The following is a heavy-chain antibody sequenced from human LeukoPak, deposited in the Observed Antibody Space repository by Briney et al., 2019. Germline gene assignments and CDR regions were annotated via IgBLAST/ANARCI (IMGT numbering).Heavy chain of an antibody. V-gene: IGHV1-2*06. Sequence: GASVKVSCKASGYTFTAYYMHWVRQAPGQGLEWMGRINPNSGGTNYAQKFQGRVTMTRDTSIGTAYMELSRLRSDDTAVYYCARGGPYGDYAYYYYLDVWGKGTTVTVSS. CDR3: ARGGPYGDYAYYYYLDV. CDR2: INPNSGGT. CDR1: GYTFTAYY. D-gene: IGHD4-17*01. J-gene: IGHJ6*03.